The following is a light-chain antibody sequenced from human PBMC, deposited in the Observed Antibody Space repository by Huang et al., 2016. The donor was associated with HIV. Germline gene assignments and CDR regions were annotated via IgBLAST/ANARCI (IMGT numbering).Light chain of an antibody. V-gene: IGKV4-1*01. J-gene: IGKJ1*01. CDR2: WAS. CDR3: QQYYNTPWT. CDR1: KSVFHNSNNKNY. Sequence: DIVMTQSPESLAVSLGERVTINCKSSKSVFHNSNNKNYLAWYQKKAGHPPNLLIYWASSRESGVPDRFSGSGSGTDFTLTIGSLQAEDVAVYYCQQYYNTPWTFGQGTKVEI.